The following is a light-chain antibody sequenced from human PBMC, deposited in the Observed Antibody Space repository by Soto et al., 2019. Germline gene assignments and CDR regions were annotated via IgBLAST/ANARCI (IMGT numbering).Light chain of an antibody. CDR2: EAS. CDR3: QQYHRFYT. J-gene: IGKJ2*01. Sequence: DIQMTQSPSTLSASVGDRVTITCRASQSVSRWLAWYQRKPGKAPKLLIYEASSLENGVPSRFSGSGFGTEFTLTISSLQPDDFATYFYQQYHRFYTFGQGTKLEIK. CDR1: QSVSRW. V-gene: IGKV1-5*01.